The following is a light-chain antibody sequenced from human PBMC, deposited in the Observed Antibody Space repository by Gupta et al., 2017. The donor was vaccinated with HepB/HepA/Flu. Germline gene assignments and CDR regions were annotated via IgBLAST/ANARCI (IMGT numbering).Light chain of an antibody. CDR1: QSVSSY. CDR3: QQHSNWPLFT. CDR2: DAS. J-gene: IGKJ3*01. Sequence: EIVLTQSPATLSLSPGERATLSCRASQSVSSYLAWYQQKPGQAPRLLIYDASNRATGIPARFSGSGYGTDLTLTISSREPEDFAVYYCQQHSNWPLFTFGHGTKVDIK. V-gene: IGKV3-11*01.